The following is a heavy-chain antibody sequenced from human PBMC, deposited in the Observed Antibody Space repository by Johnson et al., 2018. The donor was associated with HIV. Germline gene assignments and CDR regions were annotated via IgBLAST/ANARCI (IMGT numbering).Heavy chain of an antibody. CDR2: IGTAGDT. J-gene: IGHJ3*01. CDR1: GFTFSSYD. Sequence: VQLVESGGGLVQPGGSLRLSCAASGFTFSSYDMHWVRQATGKGLEWVSAIGTAGDTYYPGSVKGRFTISRENAKNSLHLQMNSQRVGDTAVYYCARDPGNLHCGGDCYPEDAFDLWGRGTMVTVSS. CDR3: ARDPGNLHCGGDCYPEDAFDL. V-gene: IGHV3-13*01. D-gene: IGHD2-21*02.